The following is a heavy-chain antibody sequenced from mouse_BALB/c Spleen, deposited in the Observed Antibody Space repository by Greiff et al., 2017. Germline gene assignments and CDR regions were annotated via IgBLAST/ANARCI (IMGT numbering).Heavy chain of an antibody. D-gene: IGHD1-1*02. Sequence: QVQLQQSGAELVKPGASVKLSCKTSGFTFSSSYISWLKQKPGQSLEWIAWIYAGTGGTSYNQKFTGKAQLTVDKSSSTAYMQLSSLTSEDSAVYYCASSPRGYGSYVNYAMDYWGQGTSVTVSS. V-gene: IGHV1-66*01. J-gene: IGHJ4*01. CDR3: ASSPRGYGSYVNYAMDY. CDR1: GFTFSSSY. CDR2: IYAGTGGT.